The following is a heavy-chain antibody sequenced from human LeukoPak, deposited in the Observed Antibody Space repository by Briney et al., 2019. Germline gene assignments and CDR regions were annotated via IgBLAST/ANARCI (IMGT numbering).Heavy chain of an antibody. Sequence: GGSLRLSCAASGFTFSSYSMNWVRQAPGKGLEWVSSISSSSSYIYYADSVKGRFTISRDNAKNSLYLQMNSLRAEDTAVYYCARVFTDSKSPFDLWGQGTLVTVSS. CDR2: ISSSSSYI. CDR1: GFTFSSYS. V-gene: IGHV3-21*01. D-gene: IGHD3-3*01. CDR3: ARVFTDSKSPFDL. J-gene: IGHJ5*02.